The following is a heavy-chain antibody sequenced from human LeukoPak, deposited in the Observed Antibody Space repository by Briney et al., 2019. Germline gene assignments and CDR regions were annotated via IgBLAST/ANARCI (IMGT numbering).Heavy chain of an antibody. CDR3: AKDIAAAPWYYMDV. CDR2: ISWDGGST. Sequence: QPGGSLRLSCAASGFTFDDYAMHWVRQAPGKGLEWVSLISWDGGSTYYADSVKGRFTISRDNSKNSLYLQMNSLRAEDTALYYCAKDIAAAPWYYMDVWGKGTTVTVSS. V-gene: IGHV3-43D*03. J-gene: IGHJ6*03. D-gene: IGHD2-2*01. CDR1: GFTFDDYA.